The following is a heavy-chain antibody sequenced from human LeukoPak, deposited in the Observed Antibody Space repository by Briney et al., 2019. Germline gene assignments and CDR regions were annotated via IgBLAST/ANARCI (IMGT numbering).Heavy chain of an antibody. CDR3: ARSGYDREAYYYYYYMDV. CDR2: IIPIFGTA. D-gene: IGHD5-12*01. CDR1: GGTFSSYA. Sequence: TSVKVSCKASGGTFSSYAISWVRQAPGQGLEWMGGIIPIFGTANYAQKFQGRVTITADKSTSTAYMELSSLRSEDTAVYYCARSGYDREAYYYYYYMDVWGKGTTVTISS. V-gene: IGHV1-69*06. J-gene: IGHJ6*03.